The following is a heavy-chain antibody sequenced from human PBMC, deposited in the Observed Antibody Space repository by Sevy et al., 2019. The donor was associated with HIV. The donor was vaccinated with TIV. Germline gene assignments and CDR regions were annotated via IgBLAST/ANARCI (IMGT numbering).Heavy chain of an antibody. J-gene: IGHJ4*02. CDR2: FDPEDNER. CDR1: GYTLTRLA. D-gene: IGHD3-22*01. CDR3: ATTKDYYENSGDPFDY. Sequence: ASVKVSCKVSGYTLTRLAMHWVRQAPGKGLEWMGSFDPEDNERIYAQKWQGRFSMTEDTSTDKAYMELSNLRSEDTAGYYCATTKDYYENSGDPFDYWGQGTLVTVSS. V-gene: IGHV1-24*01.